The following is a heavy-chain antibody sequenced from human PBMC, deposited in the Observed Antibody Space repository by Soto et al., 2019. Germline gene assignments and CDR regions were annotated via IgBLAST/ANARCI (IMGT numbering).Heavy chain of an antibody. CDR1: GYSISSGYY. V-gene: IGHV4-38-2*01. CDR3: ARVLQAYYGSGSHNNWFDP. J-gene: IGHJ5*02. D-gene: IGHD3-10*01. Sequence: PSETLSLTCAVSGYSISSGYYWGWIRQPPGKGLEWIGSIYHSGSTYYNPSLKSRVTISLDTSKNQFSLKLSSVTAADTAVYYCARVLQAYYGSGSHNNWFDPWGQGTLVTVSS. CDR2: IYHSGST.